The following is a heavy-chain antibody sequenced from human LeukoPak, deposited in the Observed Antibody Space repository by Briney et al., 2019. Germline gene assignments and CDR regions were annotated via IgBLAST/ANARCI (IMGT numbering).Heavy chain of an antibody. V-gene: IGHV3-30*18. D-gene: IGHD2-15*01. CDR1: GFTFSNYG. Sequence: PGGSLRLSCAASGFTFSNYGMHWVRQAPGKGLEWVAVISYEGSNKYYADSVKGRFTISRDTSKNTLYLQMNGLRAEDTAVYYCAKDLHPSCSGGTCHLGFDHWGQGALVTVSS. J-gene: IGHJ4*02. CDR2: ISYEGSNK. CDR3: AKDLHPSCSGGTCHLGFDH.